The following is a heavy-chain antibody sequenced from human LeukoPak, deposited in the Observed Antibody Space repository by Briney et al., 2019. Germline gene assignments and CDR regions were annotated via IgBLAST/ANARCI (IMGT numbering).Heavy chain of an antibody. J-gene: IGHJ4*02. CDR3: AKSPYRGGSSWTEFDY. D-gene: IGHD6-13*01. CDR2: IRFDATDK. CDR1: GFTFSNYG. Sequence: GGSLRLSCAASGFTFSNYGIHWVRQAPGKGLEWVAFIRFDATDKYYSDSVKGRFTISRDNSRNTVYLEMNSLTAEDTAVYYCAKSPYRGGSSWTEFDYWGQGTLVTVSS. V-gene: IGHV3-30*02.